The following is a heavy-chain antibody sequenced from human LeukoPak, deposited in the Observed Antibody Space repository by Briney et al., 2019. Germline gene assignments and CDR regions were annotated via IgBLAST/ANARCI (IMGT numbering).Heavy chain of an antibody. V-gene: IGHV5-51*01. CDR1: GYSFTTYW. Sequence: GESLKISCEGSGYSFTTYWIGWVRQMPGKGLECMGVIYPGDSDTRYSPSFQGQVTISADNSISTAYLQWSSLKASDTAMYYCARLAMNAFEIWGQGTLVTIAS. J-gene: IGHJ3*02. CDR3: ARLAMNAFEI. CDR2: IYPGDSDT.